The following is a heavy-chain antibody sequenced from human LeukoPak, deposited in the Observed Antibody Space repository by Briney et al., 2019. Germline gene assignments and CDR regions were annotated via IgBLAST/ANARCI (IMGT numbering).Heavy chain of an antibody. Sequence: ASVKVSCKASGGTFISYAISWVRQAPGQGLEWMGGIIPTFGTANYAQKFQGGVTITADESTSTAYMELSSLRSEDTAVYYCARDEEELATFLWGQGTLVTVSS. CDR3: ARDEEELATFL. CDR2: IIPTFGTA. V-gene: IGHV1-69*01. J-gene: IGHJ4*02. D-gene: IGHD5-24*01. CDR1: GGTFISYA.